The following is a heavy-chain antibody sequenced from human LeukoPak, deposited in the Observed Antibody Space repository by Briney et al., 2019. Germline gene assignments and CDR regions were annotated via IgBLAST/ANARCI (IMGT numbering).Heavy chain of an antibody. J-gene: IGHJ5*02. V-gene: IGHV3-53*04. Sequence: PGGSLRLSCAASGFTVSSNYMSWVRQAPGKGLEWVSVIYSGGSTYYSDSVKGRFTISRHNSKNTLYLQMNSLRAEDTAVYYCARLITMVRGVIINNWFDPWGQGTLVTVSS. CDR2: IYSGGST. CDR1: GFTVSSNY. CDR3: ARLITMVRGVIINNWFDP. D-gene: IGHD3-10*01.